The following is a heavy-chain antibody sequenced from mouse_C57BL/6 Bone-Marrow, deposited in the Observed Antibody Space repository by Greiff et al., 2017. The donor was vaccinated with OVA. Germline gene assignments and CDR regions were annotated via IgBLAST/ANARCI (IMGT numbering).Heavy chain of an antibody. CDR2: IYPGSGNT. J-gene: IGHJ2*01. Sequence: QVQLKESGAELVRPGASVKLSCKASGYTFTDYYINWVKQRPGQGLEWIARIYPGSGNTYYNEKFKGKATLTAEKSSSTAYMQLSSLTSEDSAVYFCVLYGNYPFDYWGQGTTRTVSS. V-gene: IGHV1-76*01. D-gene: IGHD2-1*01. CDR1: GYTFTDYY. CDR3: VLYGNYPFDY.